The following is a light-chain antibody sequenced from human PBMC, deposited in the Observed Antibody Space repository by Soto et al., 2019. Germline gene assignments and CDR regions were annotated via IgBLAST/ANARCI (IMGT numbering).Light chain of an antibody. J-gene: IGLJ1*01. CDR3: QSYDSSLSGYV. Sequence: QSVPPQPRSVSGAPGQGVTISCTGSSSSIGAGYDVHWYQQLPGTAPKLLIYGNSNRPSRVPDRFSGSRSGTSASLAITGLQADDEADYHCQSYDSSLSGYVFGTGTKVTVL. CDR2: GNS. CDR1: SSSIGAGYD. V-gene: IGLV1-40*01.